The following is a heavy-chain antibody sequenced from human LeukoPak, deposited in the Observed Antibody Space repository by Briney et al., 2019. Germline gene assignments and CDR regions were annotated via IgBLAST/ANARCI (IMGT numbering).Heavy chain of an antibody. V-gene: IGHV1-2*06. CDR1: GYTFTSYD. CDR3: ARGYCSGGTCYLVENWLDP. J-gene: IGHJ5*02. D-gene: IGHD2-15*01. Sequence: ASVKVSRKASGYTFTSYDINWVRQAPGQGLEWMGRINPNSGGTDYAQNFQGRVTMTRDTSISTAYMELSRLRSDDTAVYYCARGYCSGGTCYLVENWLDPWGQGTLVTVSS. CDR2: INPNSGGT.